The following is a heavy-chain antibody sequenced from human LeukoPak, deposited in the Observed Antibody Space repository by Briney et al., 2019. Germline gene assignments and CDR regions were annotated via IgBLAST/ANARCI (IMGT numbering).Heavy chain of an antibody. CDR2: IYTSGST. CDR1: GGSISSGSYY. CDR3: AKSGYNRFDY. D-gene: IGHD5-24*01. J-gene: IGHJ4*02. Sequence: PSQTLSLTCTVSGGSISSGSYYWSWIRQPAGKGLEWIGRIYTSGSTNYNPSLKSRVTISVDTSKNQFSLKLSSVTAADTAVYYCAKSGYNRFDYWGQGILVTVSS. V-gene: IGHV4-61*02.